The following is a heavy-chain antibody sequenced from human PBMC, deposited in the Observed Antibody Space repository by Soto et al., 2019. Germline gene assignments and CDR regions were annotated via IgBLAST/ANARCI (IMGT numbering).Heavy chain of an antibody. CDR3: ARGEAAAGIYAFDI. Sequence: SQTLSLTCAISGDSVSSNSAAWNWIRQSPSRGLEWLGRTYYRSKWHNDYAVSVKSRITINPDTSKNQFSLQLNSVTPEDTAVYYCARGEAAAGIYAFDIWGQGTMVTVSS. CDR2: TYYRSKWHN. D-gene: IGHD6-13*01. J-gene: IGHJ3*02. CDR1: GDSVSSNSAA. V-gene: IGHV6-1*01.